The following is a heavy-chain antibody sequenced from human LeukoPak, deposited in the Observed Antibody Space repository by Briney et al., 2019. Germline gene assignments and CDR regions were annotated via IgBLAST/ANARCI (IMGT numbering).Heavy chain of an antibody. CDR2: ISSSSSTI. J-gene: IGHJ5*02. CDR1: GFIFGNYS. CDR3: ARASYVRGLSWFDP. V-gene: IGHV3-48*01. Sequence: GGSLRLSCAASGFIFGNYSMNWVRQAPGKGLGWVSYISSSSSTIYYADSVKGRFTISRDNAKNSLYLQMNSLRAEDTAVYYCARASYVRGLSWFDPWGQGTLVTVSS. D-gene: IGHD2/OR15-2a*01.